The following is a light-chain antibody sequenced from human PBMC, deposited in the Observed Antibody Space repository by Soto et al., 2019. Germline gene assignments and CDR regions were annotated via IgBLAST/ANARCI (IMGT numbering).Light chain of an antibody. CDR2: EVN. Sequence: QSALTQPPSASGAPGQSVTISCAGTSSDVDGYNYVSWYQHHPGKAPKLIIYEVNKRPSGVPDRFSGSKSGNRASLTVSGLQAAAEADYYCNSYTANDNRGVIFGGGTKLTVL. J-gene: IGLJ2*01. CDR1: SSDVDGYNY. V-gene: IGLV2-8*01. CDR3: NSYTANDNRGVI.